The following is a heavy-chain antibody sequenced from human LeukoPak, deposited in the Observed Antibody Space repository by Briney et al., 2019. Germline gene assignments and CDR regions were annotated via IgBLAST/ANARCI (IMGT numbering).Heavy chain of an antibody. V-gene: IGHV4-30-4*08. CDR2: IYYSGST. Sequence: SETLSLTCTVSGGSISSGDYYWSWIRQPPGKGLEWIGCIYYSGSTYYNPSLKSRVTISVDTSKNQFSLKLSSVTAADTAVYYCARVYYDFWSGSQNWFDPWGQGTLVTVSS. J-gene: IGHJ5*02. CDR1: GGSISSGDYY. CDR3: ARVYYDFWSGSQNWFDP. D-gene: IGHD3-3*01.